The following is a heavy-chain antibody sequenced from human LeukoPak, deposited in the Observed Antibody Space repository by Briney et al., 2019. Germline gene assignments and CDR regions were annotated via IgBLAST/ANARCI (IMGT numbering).Heavy chain of an antibody. D-gene: IGHD3-22*01. CDR2: IKQDGSEK. V-gene: IGHV3-7*01. Sequence: PGGSLRLSCAASGFTFTSYWMSWLRQAPGKGLEWVANIKQDGSEKYYVDSVKGRFTISRDNAKNSLYLQMNSLRAEDTTVYDCARAHITFDSSGYYYVDWFDPWGQGTLVTVSS. CDR3: ARAHITFDSSGYYYVDWFDP. J-gene: IGHJ5*02. CDR1: GFTFTSYW.